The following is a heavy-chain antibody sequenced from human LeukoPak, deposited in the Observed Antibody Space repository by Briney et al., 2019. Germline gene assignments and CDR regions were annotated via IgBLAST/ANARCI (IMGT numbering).Heavy chain of an antibody. CDR1: GGSFSGYY. J-gene: IGHJ4*02. Sequence: SETLSLTCAVYGGSFSGYYWSWIRQPPGKGLEWIGYIYYSGSTNYNPSLKSRVTISVDTSKNQFSLKLSSVTAADTAVYYCARTGGYSYGFLDYWGQGTLVTVSS. CDR3: ARTGGYSYGFLDY. CDR2: IYYSGST. V-gene: IGHV4-59*01. D-gene: IGHD5-18*01.